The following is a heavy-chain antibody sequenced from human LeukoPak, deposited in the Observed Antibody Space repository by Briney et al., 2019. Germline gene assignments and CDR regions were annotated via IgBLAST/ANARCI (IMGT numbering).Heavy chain of an antibody. J-gene: IGHJ4*02. D-gene: IGHD1-26*01. CDR3: ARGRGDY. CDR2: INHIVST. CDR1: GGSFSSYY. V-gene: IGHV4-34*01. Sequence: SETLSLTCAVYGGSFSSYYMSWIRQPPGQGLEWIGEINHIVSTKYNPYLKSRVTISVDTSKNRFSLKLSSVTAADTAVYYCARGRGDYWGQGTLVTVS.